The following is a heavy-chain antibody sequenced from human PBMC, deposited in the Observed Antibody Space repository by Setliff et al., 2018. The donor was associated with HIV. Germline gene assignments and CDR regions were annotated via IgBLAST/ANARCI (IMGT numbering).Heavy chain of an antibody. CDR1: GYSISSGFY. CDR2: VFHSGDT. Sequence: SETLSLTCNVSGYSISSGFYWGWIRQPPGKGLEWIGNVFHSGDTDYNPSLKSRVTMSVETSENQFSLRLTSVTAADTAVYYCARRTIWGYAFDIWGQGTMVTVSS. CDR3: ARRTIWGYAFDI. D-gene: IGHD3-3*01. V-gene: IGHV4-38-2*02. J-gene: IGHJ3*02.